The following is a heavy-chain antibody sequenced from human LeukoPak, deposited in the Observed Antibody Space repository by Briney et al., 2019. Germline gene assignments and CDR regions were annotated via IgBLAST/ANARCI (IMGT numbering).Heavy chain of an antibody. J-gene: IGHJ4*02. CDR3: ARAYYSDSSGYYTHLLDY. V-gene: IGHV1-46*01. Sequence: ASVKVSCKASGYTFISYYMHWVRQAPGQGLEWMGTINPSGGSTDYAQKFQGRVTMTRDTSTSTVYMEVSSLRSEDTAVYYCARAYYSDSSGYYTHLLDYWGQGTLVIVSS. D-gene: IGHD3-22*01. CDR2: INPSGGST. CDR1: GYTFISYY.